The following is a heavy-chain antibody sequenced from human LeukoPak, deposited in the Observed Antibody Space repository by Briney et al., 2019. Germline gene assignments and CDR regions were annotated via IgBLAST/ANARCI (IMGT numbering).Heavy chain of an antibody. CDR3: ARGEGYSSTWYQPHFDY. D-gene: IGHD6-13*01. Sequence: PSGTLSLTCAVSGGSISSSNWWSWVRQPPGKGLEWIGEVYHSGSTNNNPSLKSRVTISVDRSKNQFSLKLTSVTAADTAVYYCARGEGYSSTWYQPHFDYWGQGTLVTVSS. CDR2: VYHSGST. J-gene: IGHJ4*02. CDR1: GGSISSSNW. V-gene: IGHV4-4*02.